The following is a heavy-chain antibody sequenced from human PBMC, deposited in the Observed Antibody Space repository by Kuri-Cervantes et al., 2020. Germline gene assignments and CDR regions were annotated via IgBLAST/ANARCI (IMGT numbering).Heavy chain of an antibody. CDR2: MNPNSGNT. CDR1: GYTFTSCD. D-gene: IGHD3-3*01. J-gene: IGHJ5*02. CDR3: ARGGPYDFWSGYGENWFDP. Sequence: ASVKVSCKASGYTFTSCDINWVRQATGQGLEWMGWMNPNSGNTGYAQKFQGRVTMTRNTSISTAYMELSSLRSEDTAVYYGARGGPYDFWSGYGENWFDPWGQGTLVTVSS. V-gene: IGHV1-8*01.